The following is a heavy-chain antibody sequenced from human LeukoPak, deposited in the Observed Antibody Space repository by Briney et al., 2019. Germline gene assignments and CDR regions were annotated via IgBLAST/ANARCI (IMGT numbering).Heavy chain of an antibody. CDR3: ASGPTAGLAAAADY. CDR2: ITTTSSTT. Sequence: GGSLRLSCAASGFTFSGYSMHRVRQAPGKGLEWISYITTTSSTTYYIDSVEGRFTISRDNARNSLYLQMNSLRADDTAVYYCASGPTAGLAAAADYWGQGTLVTVSS. V-gene: IGHV3-48*01. J-gene: IGHJ4*02. D-gene: IGHD6-13*01. CDR1: GFTFSGYS.